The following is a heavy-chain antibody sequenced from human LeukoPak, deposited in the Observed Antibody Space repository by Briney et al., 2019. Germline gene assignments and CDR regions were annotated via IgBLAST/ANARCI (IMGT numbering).Heavy chain of an antibody. D-gene: IGHD5-18*01. V-gene: IGHV3-49*03. CDR1: GFTFGDYA. CDR3: TGDGEPPAMVLYYFDY. CDR2: IRSKAYGGTT. Sequence: QTGGSLRLSCTASGFTFGDYAMSWFRQAPGKGLEWVGFIRSKAYGGTTEYAASVKGRFTISRDDSKSIAYLQMHSLKTDGTAVYYCTGDGEPPAMVLYYFDYWGQGTLVTVSS. J-gene: IGHJ4*02.